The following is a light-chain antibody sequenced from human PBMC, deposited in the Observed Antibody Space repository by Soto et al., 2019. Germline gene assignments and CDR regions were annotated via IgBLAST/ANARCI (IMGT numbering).Light chain of an antibody. CDR2: EVS. V-gene: IGLV2-14*01. Sequence: QSVLTQPASVSGSPGQSITISCTGTSSDVGGYNYVSWYQLHPGKAPKLIIYEVSNRPSGVSNRFSGSKSGNTASLTISGLQAEDEADYYCNSYTSRTAYVFGTGTKVTVL. J-gene: IGLJ1*01. CDR3: NSYTSRTAYV. CDR1: SSDVGGYNY.